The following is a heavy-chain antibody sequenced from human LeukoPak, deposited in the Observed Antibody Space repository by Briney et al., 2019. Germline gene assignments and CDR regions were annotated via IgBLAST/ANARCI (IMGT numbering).Heavy chain of an antibody. CDR3: ASILGYCTNGVCSDY. D-gene: IGHD2-8*01. CDR2: ISYDGSNK. CDR1: GFTFSSYG. V-gene: IGHV3-30*03. J-gene: IGHJ4*02. Sequence: GGSLRLSCAASGFTFSSYGMHWVRQAPGKGLEWVAVISYDGSNKYYADSVKGRFTISRDNSKNTLYLQMNSLRAEDTAVYYCASILGYCTNGVCSDYWGQGTLVTVSS.